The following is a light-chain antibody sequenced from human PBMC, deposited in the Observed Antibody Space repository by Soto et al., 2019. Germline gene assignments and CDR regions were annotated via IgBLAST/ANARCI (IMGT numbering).Light chain of an antibody. CDR3: QQYYSTPPMYT. CDR1: QSVLYSSNNKNY. J-gene: IGKJ2*01. Sequence: DIVMTQSPDSLAVSLGERATINCKSSQSVLYSSNNKNYLAWYQQKPGQPPKLLIYWASTRESGVPDRFSGSGSGRDFTLTISSLQAEDVAVYYCQQYYSTPPMYTFGQGTKLEIK. CDR2: WAS. V-gene: IGKV4-1*01.